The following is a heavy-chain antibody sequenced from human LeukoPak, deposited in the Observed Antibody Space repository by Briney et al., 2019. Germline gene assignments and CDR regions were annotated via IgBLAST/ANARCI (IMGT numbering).Heavy chain of an antibody. D-gene: IGHD6-19*01. J-gene: IGHJ2*01. V-gene: IGHV1-69*06. CDR3: ARGCDSSGWYQGFWYFDL. CDR2: IIPIFGTA. Sequence: GASVKVSCKASGGTFSSYAISWVRQAPGQGLEWMGGIIPIFGTANYAQKFQGRVTITADKSTSTAYMELSSLRSEDTAVYYCARGCDSSGWYQGFWYFDLWGRGTLVTVSS. CDR1: GGTFSSYA.